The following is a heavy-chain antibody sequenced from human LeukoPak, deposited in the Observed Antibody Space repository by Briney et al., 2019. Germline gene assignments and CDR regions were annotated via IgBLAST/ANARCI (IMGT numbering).Heavy chain of an antibody. CDR1: GGTFSSYA. CDR3: ARDLNFFDY. J-gene: IGHJ4*02. CDR2: IIPILGIA. V-gene: IGHV1-69*04. Sequence: GASVKVSCKASGGTFSSYAISWVRQAPGQGLEWMGRIIPILGIANYAQKFEGRVTITADKSTSTAYKELSSLRSEDTAVYYCARDLNFFDYWGQGTLVTVSS.